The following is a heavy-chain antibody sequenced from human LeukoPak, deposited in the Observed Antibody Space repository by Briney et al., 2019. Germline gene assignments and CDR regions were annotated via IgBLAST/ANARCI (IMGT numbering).Heavy chain of an antibody. CDR3: ARGGTVTNFGF. CDR2: VYYTGST. V-gene: IGHV4-59*01. CDR1: GGPISSYY. J-gene: IGHJ4*02. D-gene: IGHD4-17*01. Sequence: PSETLSLTCTVSGGPISSYYWSWIRQTPGKGLEWIGYVYYTGSTNYNPSLKSRVTISLDTSKNQFSLKLSSATAADTAVYYCARGGTVTNFGFWGQGTLVTVSS.